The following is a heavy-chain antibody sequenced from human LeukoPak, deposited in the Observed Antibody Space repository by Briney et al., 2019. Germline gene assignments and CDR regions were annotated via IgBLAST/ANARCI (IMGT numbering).Heavy chain of an antibody. Sequence: TGGSLRLSCAASGFTFSSYSMNWVRQAPGKGLEWGSSISSSSSYIYYADSVKGQFTISRDNAKNSLYLQMNSLRAEDTAVYYCARDRGMDSSGYYYYDYWGQGTLVTVSS. CDR2: ISSSSSYI. CDR1: GFTFSSYS. CDR3: ARDRGMDSSGYYYYDY. J-gene: IGHJ4*02. D-gene: IGHD3-22*01. V-gene: IGHV3-21*01.